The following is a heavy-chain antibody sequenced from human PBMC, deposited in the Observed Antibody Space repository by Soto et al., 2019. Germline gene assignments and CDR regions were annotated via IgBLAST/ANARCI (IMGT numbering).Heavy chain of an antibody. V-gene: IGHV1-2*04. D-gene: IGHD5-18*01. CDR1: GYSFTGYY. Sequence: AXVKVSCKASGYSFTGYYMRWVGQAPGQGRESMVWINPNSGGTTYAQKFHGWVTTTRDTSISTAYMEPSRLRSDDTAVYYCARGYSYGNKIYYYYMDVWGKGTTVTVSS. J-gene: IGHJ6*03. CDR2: INPNSGGT. CDR3: ARGYSYGNKIYYYYMDV.